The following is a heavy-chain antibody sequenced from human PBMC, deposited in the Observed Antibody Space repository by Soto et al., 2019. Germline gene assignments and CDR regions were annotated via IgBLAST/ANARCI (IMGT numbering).Heavy chain of an antibody. CDR2: ISAYNGNT. J-gene: IGHJ6*02. V-gene: IGHV1-18*01. D-gene: IGHD3-10*02. CDR3: VRDFGRKWLVTMFADV. CDR1: GYTITIDG. Sequence: ASVTVSCKACGYTITIDGISWVRQAPGQGLEWMGWISAYNGNTNYAQKLQGRVTMTTDTSTSTAYMELRSLRSDDTAVYYCVRDFGRKWLVTMFADVWGQGTTVTVSS.